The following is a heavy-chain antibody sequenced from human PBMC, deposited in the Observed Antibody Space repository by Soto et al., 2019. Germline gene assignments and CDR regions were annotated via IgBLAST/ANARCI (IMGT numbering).Heavy chain of an antibody. J-gene: IGHJ4*02. CDR1: GGTFSSYT. V-gene: IGHV1-69*02. Sequence: QVQLVQSGAEVKKPGSSVKVSCKASGGTFSSYTISWVRQAPGQGLEWMGRITPILGIANYTQKFQGRVTITADKSTSSVYMEMSSLRSEDTAVYYCARSNPAFDYWGQGNLVTVSS. CDR2: ITPILGIA. CDR3: ARSNPAFDY. D-gene: IGHD7-27*01.